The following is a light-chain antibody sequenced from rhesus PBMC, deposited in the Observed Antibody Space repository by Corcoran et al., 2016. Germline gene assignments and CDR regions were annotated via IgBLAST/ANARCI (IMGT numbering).Light chain of an antibody. J-gene: IGKJ1*01. Sequence: DIQMTQSPSSLSASVGDTVTITCRASQGISSYLAWYQQKQGKVPKLLIYKASTLQSGVPSRFSGSGSGTDFTLTISSLQPEDFATYYCQQHNSDPRTFGQGTKVEIK. V-gene: IGKV1-25*01. CDR3: QQHNSDPRT. CDR2: KAS. CDR1: QGISSY.